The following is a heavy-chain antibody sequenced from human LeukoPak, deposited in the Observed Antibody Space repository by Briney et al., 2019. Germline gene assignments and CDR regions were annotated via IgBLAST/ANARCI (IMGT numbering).Heavy chain of an antibody. Sequence: ASVKASCKASGYTFTGYYMNWVRQAPGQRLECMGWINPNSGGTNYAQKFKGRVTMTRDTSISTAYMDLSRLRSDDTAVYYCARAHCSSTSCYGWYYYYYMDVWGKGTMVTVSS. V-gene: IGHV1-2*02. CDR2: INPNSGGT. J-gene: IGHJ6*03. D-gene: IGHD2-2*01. CDR3: ARAHCSSTSCYGWYYYYYMDV. CDR1: GYTFTGYY.